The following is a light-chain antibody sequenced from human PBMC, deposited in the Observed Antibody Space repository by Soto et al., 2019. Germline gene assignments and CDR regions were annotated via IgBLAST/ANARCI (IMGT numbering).Light chain of an antibody. CDR1: QSITTH. CDR3: QHRSIWPVP. Sequence: IVMTQSPGTLSLSAGDRATLSCRASQSITTHLAWYQQRPGQAPRLLIYDVFTRATGIPTRFSGSGSGTDFTLTINSLEPEDFAVYYCQHRSIWPVPFGQGTRLEIK. V-gene: IGKV3-11*01. J-gene: IGKJ5*01. CDR2: DVF.